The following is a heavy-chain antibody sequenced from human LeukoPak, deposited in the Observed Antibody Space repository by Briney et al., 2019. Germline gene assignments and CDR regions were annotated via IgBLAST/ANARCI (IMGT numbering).Heavy chain of an antibody. CDR3: AKVKGLYYDILTGYYRGDAFDI. D-gene: IGHD3-9*01. CDR2: ISGSGGST. Sequence: GGSLRLSCAASGFTFSSYAMSWVRQAPGKGVEWVSAISGSGGSTYYADSVKGRFTISRDNSKNTLYLQMNSLRAEDTAVYYCAKVKGLYYDILTGYYRGDAFDIWGQGTMVTVSS. CDR1: GFTFSSYA. V-gene: IGHV3-23*01. J-gene: IGHJ3*02.